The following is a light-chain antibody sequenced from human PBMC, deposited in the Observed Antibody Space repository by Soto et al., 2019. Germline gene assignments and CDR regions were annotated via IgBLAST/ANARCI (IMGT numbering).Light chain of an antibody. Sequence: QSALTQPPSASGSPGQSVTISCTGTSSDVGGYNYVSWYQQHPGKAPKLMIYEVNKRPSGVPDRFSGSKSGNTASLTVSGLQAEDEADYYCSSYAGSNNVVFGGGTKRPS. J-gene: IGLJ2*01. CDR3: SSYAGSNNVV. CDR2: EVN. CDR1: SSDVGGYNY. V-gene: IGLV2-8*01.